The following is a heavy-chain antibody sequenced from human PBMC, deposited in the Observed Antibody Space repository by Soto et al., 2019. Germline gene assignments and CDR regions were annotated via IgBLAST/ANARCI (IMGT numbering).Heavy chain of an antibody. D-gene: IGHD2-21*02. Sequence: QVQLVQSGAEVKKPGASVKVSCKASGYTFTGYYMHWVRQAPGQGLEWMGWINPNSGGTNYAQKIQGWGTIXXDXSXIAAYMELSRLRSDDTAVYYCARAHCGGDCYSGVDYWGQGTLVTVSS. CDR2: INPNSGGT. CDR1: GYTFTGYY. J-gene: IGHJ4*02. CDR3: ARAHCGGDCYSGVDY. V-gene: IGHV1-2*04.